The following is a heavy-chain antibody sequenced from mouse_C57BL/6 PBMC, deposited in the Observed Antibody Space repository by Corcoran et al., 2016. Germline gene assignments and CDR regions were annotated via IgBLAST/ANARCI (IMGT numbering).Heavy chain of an antibody. V-gene: IGHV1-18*01. CDR1: GYTFTDYN. Sequence: EVQLQQSGPELVQPGASVKIPCKASGYTFTDYNMDWVKQSHGKSLEWIGDINPNNGGTIYNQKFKGKATLTVDKSSSTAYMELRSLTSEDTAVYYCARRGIYGWFAYWGQGTLVTVSA. J-gene: IGHJ3*01. CDR3: ARRGIYGWFAY. D-gene: IGHD1-1*01. CDR2: INPNNGGT.